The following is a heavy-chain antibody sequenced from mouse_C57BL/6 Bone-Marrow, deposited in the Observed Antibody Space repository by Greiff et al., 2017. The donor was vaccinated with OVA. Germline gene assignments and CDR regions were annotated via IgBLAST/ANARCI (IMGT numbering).Heavy chain of an antibody. Sequence: EVMLVESGGGLVQPGGSLKLSCAASGFTFSDYYMYWVRQTPEKRLEWVAYISNGGGSTYYPDTVKGRFTISRDNAKNTLYLQMSRLKSEDTAMYYCARRISPYYYGSRGFAYWGQGTLVTVSA. CDR2: ISNGGGST. CDR3: ARRISPYYYGSRGFAY. D-gene: IGHD1-1*01. J-gene: IGHJ3*01. CDR1: GFTFSDYY. V-gene: IGHV5-12*01.